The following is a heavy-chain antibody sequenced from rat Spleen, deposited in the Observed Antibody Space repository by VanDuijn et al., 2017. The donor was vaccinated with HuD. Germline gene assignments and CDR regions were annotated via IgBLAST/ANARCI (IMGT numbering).Heavy chain of an antibody. V-gene: IGHV5-31*01. D-gene: IGHD1-4*01. CDR2: ISNARGIT. CDR1: GFTFNNYW. J-gene: IGHJ2*01. Sequence: EVQLVESGGGLVQPGRSLKLSCVASGFTFNNYWMTWVRQAPGMGLEWIASISNARGITYYPDSVKGRFTISRDIANSTLYLRMNSLRSEDTATYYCTREEKPYGYTYVNYFDYWGQGVMVTVSS. CDR3: TREEKPYGYTYVNYFDY.